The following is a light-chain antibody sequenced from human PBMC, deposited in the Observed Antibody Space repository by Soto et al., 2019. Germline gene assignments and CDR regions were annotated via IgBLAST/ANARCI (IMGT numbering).Light chain of an antibody. Sequence: DIQMTQSPSSLSASVGDRVTITCRASQSIGKHLNWYQQKPGKAPKFLIYAASNLQSGVPSRFSGSGSGTDFTHTVNSLQPEDFATYYCQQGYTSAITFGQGTRLEIK. J-gene: IGKJ5*01. CDR2: AAS. V-gene: IGKV1-39*01. CDR3: QQGYTSAIT. CDR1: QSIGKH.